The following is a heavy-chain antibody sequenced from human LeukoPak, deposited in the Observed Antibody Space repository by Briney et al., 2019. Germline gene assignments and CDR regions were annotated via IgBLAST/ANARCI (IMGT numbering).Heavy chain of an antibody. Sequence: GGSLRLSCAASGFTFSDYYMTWTRQAPGKGLEWVSYSSSGGSYTDYSDSVKGRFTISRDNAKNSLYLQMNVLRAEDTAVYYCASSMGIATRPYYFDYWGQGTLVTVSS. D-gene: IGHD6-6*01. V-gene: IGHV3-11*06. CDR1: GFTFSDYY. CDR2: SSSGGSYT. J-gene: IGHJ4*02. CDR3: ASSMGIATRPYYFDY.